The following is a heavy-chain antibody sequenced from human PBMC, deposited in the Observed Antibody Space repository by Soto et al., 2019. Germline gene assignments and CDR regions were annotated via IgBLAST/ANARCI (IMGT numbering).Heavy chain of an antibody. CDR2: ISAYNGNT. J-gene: IGHJ5*02. V-gene: IGHV1-18*01. CDR3: ASDGCSSTSCYAGNNWFDP. Sequence: QVQLVQSGAEVKKPGASVKVSGKASGYTFTSYGISWVRQAPGQGLEWMGWISAYNGNTNYAQKLQGRVTMTTDAARSTAYMEVRSLRSDDTAVYYCASDGCSSTSCYAGNNWFDPWGQGTLVTVSS. D-gene: IGHD2-2*01. CDR1: GYTFTSYG.